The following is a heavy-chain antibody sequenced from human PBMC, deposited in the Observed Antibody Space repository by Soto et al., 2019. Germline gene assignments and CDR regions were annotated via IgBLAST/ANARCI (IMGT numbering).Heavy chain of an antibody. CDR3: ARVSPYCTNGVCPDYGMDV. CDR1: GDSVSSNSAA. D-gene: IGHD2-8*01. J-gene: IGHJ6*02. Sequence: SQTLSLTCAISGDSVSSNSAAWNWIRQSPSRGLEWLGRTYYRSKWYNDYAVSAKSRITINPDTSKNQFSLQLNSVTPEDTAVYYCARVSPYCTNGVCPDYGMDVWGQGTTVTVSS. V-gene: IGHV6-1*01. CDR2: TYYRSKWYN.